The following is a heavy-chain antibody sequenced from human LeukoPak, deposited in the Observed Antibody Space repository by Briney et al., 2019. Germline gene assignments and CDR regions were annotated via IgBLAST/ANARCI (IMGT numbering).Heavy chain of an antibody. V-gene: IGHV4-59*01. D-gene: IGHD2-15*01. CDR2: IYYSGST. Sequence: SETLSLTCTVSGGSLSDYYWSWIRQPPGRGLEWIGYIYYSGSTNYNPSPKSRVTISVDTSKNQFSLKLSSVTAADTAVYYCARDLGAYCSSGSCYGMDVWGQGTTVTVSS. CDR3: ARDLGAYCSSGSCYGMDV. J-gene: IGHJ6*02. CDR1: GGSLSDYY.